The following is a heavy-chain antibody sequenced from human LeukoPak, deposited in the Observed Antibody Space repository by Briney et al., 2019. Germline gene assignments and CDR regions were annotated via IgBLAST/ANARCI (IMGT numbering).Heavy chain of an antibody. J-gene: IGHJ4*02. CDR3: ARADCSSTSCYRLNFDY. CDR2: ISSGSSIK. CDR1: GFTFSSYW. V-gene: IGHV3-48*02. D-gene: IGHD2-2*01. Sequence: GGSLRLSCAASGFTFSSYWMTWVRQAPGKGLEWVSYISSGSSIKYYADSVKGRFTISRDNAQNSLFLQMNSLRDEDTAVYHCARADCSSTSCYRLNFDYWGQGALVTVSS.